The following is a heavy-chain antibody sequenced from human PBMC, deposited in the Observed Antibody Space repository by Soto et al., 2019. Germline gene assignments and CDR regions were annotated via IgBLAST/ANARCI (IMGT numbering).Heavy chain of an antibody. Sequence: QPEGALRLSCAASGFSFSSYWMHWVRQVPGKGLVWVARMNEDGGTTDYADSVKGRFTISRDNAKNTLYLQMNSLRVEDTAVYYCASDLSGRADVWGQGTTVTASS. V-gene: IGHV3-74*01. CDR3: ASDLSGRADV. D-gene: IGHD3-10*01. J-gene: IGHJ6*02. CDR1: GFSFSSYW. CDR2: MNEDGGTT.